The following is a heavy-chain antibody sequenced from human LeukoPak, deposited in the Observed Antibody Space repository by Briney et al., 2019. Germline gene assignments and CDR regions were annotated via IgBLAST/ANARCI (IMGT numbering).Heavy chain of an antibody. J-gene: IGHJ4*02. Sequence: ASVKVSCKASGYTFTSYDINWVRQATGQGLEWVGWMNPNSGNTGYAQKFQGRVTMTRSTSISTAYMELSSLRSEDTAVYYCARGQVSYYDYVWGSYRQYYFDYWGQGTLVTVSS. CDR2: MNPNSGNT. CDR3: ARGQVSYYDYVWGSYRQYYFDY. CDR1: GYTFTSYD. V-gene: IGHV1-8*01. D-gene: IGHD3-16*02.